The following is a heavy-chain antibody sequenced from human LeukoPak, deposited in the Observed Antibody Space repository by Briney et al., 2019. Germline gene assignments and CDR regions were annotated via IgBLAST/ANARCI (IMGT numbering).Heavy chain of an antibody. Sequence: SETLSLTCTVSGGSISSGGYYWSWIRQHPGKGLEWIGYIYYSGSTYYNPSLKSRVTISLDTSKNQFSLKLNSVTVADTAVYYCARDNCNSAICRKKFDYWGQGTLVTVSS. D-gene: IGHD2-2*01. J-gene: IGHJ4*02. CDR3: ARDNCNSAICRKKFDY. CDR2: IYYSGST. CDR1: GGSISSGGYY. V-gene: IGHV4-31*03.